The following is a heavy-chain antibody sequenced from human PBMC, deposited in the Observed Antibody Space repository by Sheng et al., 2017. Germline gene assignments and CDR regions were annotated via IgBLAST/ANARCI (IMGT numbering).Heavy chain of an antibody. CDR1: GYTFTSYD. CDR3: ARGHRVVVPAARYYYYYMDV. V-gene: IGHV1-8*03. D-gene: IGHD2-2*01. Sequence: QVQLVQSGAEVKKPGASVKVSCKASGYTFTSYDINWVRQATGQGLEWMGWMNPNSGNTGYAQKFQGRVTITRNTSISTAYMELSSLRSEDTAVYYCARGHRVVVPAARYYYYYMDVWGQGTTVTVSS. CDR2: MNPNSGNT. J-gene: IGHJ6*03.